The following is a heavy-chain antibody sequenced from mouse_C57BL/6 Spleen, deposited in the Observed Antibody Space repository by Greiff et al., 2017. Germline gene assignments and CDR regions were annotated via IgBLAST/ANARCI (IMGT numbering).Heavy chain of an antibody. CDR2: ILPGSGST. CDR3: ASINYTAAMDY. D-gene: IGHD1-2*01. CDR1: GYTFTGYW. J-gene: IGHJ4*01. Sequence: QVQLQQPGAELMKPGASVKLSCKATGYTFTGYWIEWVKQRPGHGLEWIGEILPGSGSTNYNEKFKGKATFTADTSSHTAYMQLSSLTTRVSAIYYCASINYTAAMDYWGQGTSVTVSS. V-gene: IGHV1-9*01.